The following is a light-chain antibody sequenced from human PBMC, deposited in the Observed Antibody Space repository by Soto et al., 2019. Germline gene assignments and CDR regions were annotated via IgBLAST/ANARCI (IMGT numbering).Light chain of an antibody. Sequence: QSALTQPPSLSGTPGQRVTISCSGSNSNIGRYSVNWYQHFPGTAPKILIYSDDERPSGVPDRCSGSKSGTSASLAISGLQSEDEAEYYCAAWDDNLNGPLFGGGTKLTVL. CDR3: AAWDDNLNGPL. CDR1: NSNIGRYS. V-gene: IGLV1-44*01. J-gene: IGLJ3*02. CDR2: SDD.